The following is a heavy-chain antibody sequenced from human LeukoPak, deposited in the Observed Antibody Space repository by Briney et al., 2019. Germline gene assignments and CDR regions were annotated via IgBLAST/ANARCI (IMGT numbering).Heavy chain of an antibody. CDR1: GFTFSSYS. CDR3: ARAIITMKDHSGDY. CDR2: ISSSSSYI. J-gene: IGHJ4*02. Sequence: GGSLRLSCAASGFTFSSYSMNWVRQAPGKGLEWVSSISSSSSYIYYADSVKGRFTISRDNAKNSPYLQMNSLRAGDTAVYYCARAIITMKDHSGDYWGQGTLVTVSS. V-gene: IGHV3-21*01. D-gene: IGHD3-22*01.